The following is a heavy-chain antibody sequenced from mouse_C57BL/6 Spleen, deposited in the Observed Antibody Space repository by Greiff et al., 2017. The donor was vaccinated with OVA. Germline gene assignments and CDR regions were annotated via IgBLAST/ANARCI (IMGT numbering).Heavy chain of an antibody. D-gene: IGHD2-5*01. V-gene: IGHV1-55*01. J-gene: IGHJ2*01. CDR3: ARYPAYYSNPLDY. CDR1: GYTFTSYW. CDR2: IYPGSGST. Sequence: VQLQQPGAELVKPGASVKMSCKASGYTFTSYWITWVKQRPGQGLEWIGDIYPGSGSTNYNEKFKSKATPTVDTSSSTAYMQLSSLTSEDSAVYYCARYPAYYSNPLDYWGQGTTLTVSS.